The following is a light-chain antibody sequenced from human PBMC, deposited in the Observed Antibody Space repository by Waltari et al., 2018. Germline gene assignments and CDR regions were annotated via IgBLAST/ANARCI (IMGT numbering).Light chain of an antibody. CDR3: QQYNSYSWT. J-gene: IGKJ1*01. CDR2: KAS. Sequence: DIQMSQSPSTLSASVGDRVTITCRASQSISNWLAWYQQKPGKASKVLIYKASSLESGAPSRFSGSGSGTEFTLTISSLQPDDFATYYCQQYNSYSWTFGQGTKVDIK. CDR1: QSISNW. V-gene: IGKV1-5*03.